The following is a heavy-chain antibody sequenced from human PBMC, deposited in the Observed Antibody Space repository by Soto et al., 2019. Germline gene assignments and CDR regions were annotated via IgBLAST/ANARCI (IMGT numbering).Heavy chain of an antibody. V-gene: IGHV6-1*01. CDR2: TYYRSKWYN. Sequence: QSQTLSLTCAISGDSVSSNSAAWNWIRQSPSRGLEWLGRTYYRSKWYNDYAVSVKSRITINPDTSKNQFSLQLNSVTPEDTAVYYCARGRIAARHKGSNYYYYYGMDVWGQGTTVTVSS. CDR1: GDSVSSNSAA. D-gene: IGHD6-6*01. CDR3: ARGRIAARHKGSNYYYYYGMDV. J-gene: IGHJ6*02.